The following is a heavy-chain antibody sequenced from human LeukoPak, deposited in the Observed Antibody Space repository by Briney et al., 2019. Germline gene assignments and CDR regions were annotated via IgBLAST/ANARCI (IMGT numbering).Heavy chain of an antibody. CDR1: GGSISSNNYY. Sequence: PSETLSLTCTVSGGSISSNNYYWGWIRQPPGKGLEWIGSIYYSRSTYYNPSLKSRVAISVDASKNHFSLKLTSVTAADTAIYYCARQNYRGYSYAYPLFDSWGQGTLVTVSS. D-gene: IGHD5-18*01. CDR2: IYYSRST. CDR3: ARQNYRGYSYAYPLFDS. V-gene: IGHV4-39*01. J-gene: IGHJ4*02.